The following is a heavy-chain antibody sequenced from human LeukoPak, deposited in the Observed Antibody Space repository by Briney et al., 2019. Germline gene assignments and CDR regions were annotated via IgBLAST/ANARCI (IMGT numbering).Heavy chain of an antibody. J-gene: IGHJ5*02. CDR3: ARGGYSGKFDP. CDR1: GGSISSGSYY. V-gene: IGHV4-61*02. Sequence: PSETLSLTCTVSGGSISSGSYYWSWIRQPAGKGLEWIGRIYTSGSTNYNPSLKSRVTISVDTSKNQFSLKLSSVTAADTAVYYCARGGYSGKFDPWGQGTLVTVSS. CDR2: IYTSGST. D-gene: IGHD5-12*01.